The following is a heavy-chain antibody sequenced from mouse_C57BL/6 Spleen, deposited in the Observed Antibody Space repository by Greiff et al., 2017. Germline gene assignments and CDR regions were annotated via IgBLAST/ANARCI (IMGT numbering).Heavy chain of an antibody. CDR1: GYTFTSYG. D-gene: IGHD1-1*01. J-gene: IGHJ3*01. Sequence: QVQLQQSGAELARPGASVKLSCKASGYTFTSYGISWVKQRTGQGLEWIGEIYPRSGNTYYNEKFKGKATLTADKSSSTAYMELRSLTSEDSAVYFCAEDYYGSSPWFAYWGQGTLVTVSA. CDR3: AEDYYGSSPWFAY. CDR2: IYPRSGNT. V-gene: IGHV1-81*01.